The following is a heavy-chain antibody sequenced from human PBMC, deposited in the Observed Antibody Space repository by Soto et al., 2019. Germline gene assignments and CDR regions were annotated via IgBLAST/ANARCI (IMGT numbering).Heavy chain of an antibody. V-gene: IGHV4-30-2*01. CDR1: GGSISSGGYS. D-gene: IGHD3-10*01. CDR3: ARALTVYYYCSADINWFDP. Sequence: QLQLQESGSGLVKPSQTLSLTCAVSGGSISSGGYSWSWIRQPPGKGLEWIGYIYHSGSTYYNPSHRSRVTLSGDSSKNQFSLKLSSVTAADTAVYYCARALTVYYYCSADINWFDPWGQGTLVTVSS. CDR2: IYHSGST. J-gene: IGHJ5*02.